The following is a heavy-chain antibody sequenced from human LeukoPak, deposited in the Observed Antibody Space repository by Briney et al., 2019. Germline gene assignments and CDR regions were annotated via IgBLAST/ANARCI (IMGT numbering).Heavy chain of an antibody. Sequence: GGSLRLSCAASGFTFSSYEMNWVRQAPGKGLEWVSYISSSGSTIYYADSVKGRFTISRDNAKNSLYLQMNSLRAEDTAVYYCARPYCSGGSCYPQSYYFYHWGQGTLVTVSS. CDR2: ISSSGSTI. CDR1: GFTFSSYE. CDR3: ARPYCSGGSCYPQSYYFYH. D-gene: IGHD2-15*01. J-gene: IGHJ4*02. V-gene: IGHV3-48*03.